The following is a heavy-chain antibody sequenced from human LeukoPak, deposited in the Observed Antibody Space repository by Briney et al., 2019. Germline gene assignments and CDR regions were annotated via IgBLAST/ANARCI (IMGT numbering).Heavy chain of an antibody. CDR3: AKDSFIVVRGVGSDDGFAV. CDR2: VGESVHTT. Sequence: PGGSLRLSCVASGFTIATYGMSWVRQAPGKGLEWVSVVGESVHTTHYADSVKGRFFISRDNSKNTVHPEMNSLRAEDTAVYYCAKDSFIVVRGVGSDDGFAVWGQGTMVTVSS. CDR1: GFTIATYG. J-gene: IGHJ3*01. D-gene: IGHD3-10*01. V-gene: IGHV3-23*01.